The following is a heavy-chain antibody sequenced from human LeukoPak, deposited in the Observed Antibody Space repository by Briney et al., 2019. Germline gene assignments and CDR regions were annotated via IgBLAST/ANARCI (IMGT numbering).Heavy chain of an antibody. D-gene: IGHD3-9*01. J-gene: IGHJ6*02. Sequence: GGSLRLSCAASGFTFSSYAMHWVRQAPGKGLEWVAVISYDGSNKYYADSVKGRFTISRDNSKNTLYLQMNSLRAEDTAVYYCARDAHYDILTGYYKGPYYYYGMDVWGQGTTVTVSS. CDR3: ARDAHYDILTGYYKGPYYYYGMDV. V-gene: IGHV3-30-3*01. CDR1: GFTFSSYA. CDR2: ISYDGSNK.